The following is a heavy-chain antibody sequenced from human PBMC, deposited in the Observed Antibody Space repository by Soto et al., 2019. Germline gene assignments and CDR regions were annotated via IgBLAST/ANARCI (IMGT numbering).Heavy chain of an antibody. CDR3: ARVPGGYDYYGMDV. Sequence: QVQLVQSGAEVKKPGSSVKVSCKASGGTFSSYTISWVRQAPGQGLEWMGRMIPILGIANYAQKFQGRVTITADKSTSTAYMELSILRSEDTAVYYCARVPGGYDYYGMDVWGQGTTVTVSS. V-gene: IGHV1-69*02. J-gene: IGHJ6*02. CDR1: GGTFSSYT. CDR2: MIPILGIA.